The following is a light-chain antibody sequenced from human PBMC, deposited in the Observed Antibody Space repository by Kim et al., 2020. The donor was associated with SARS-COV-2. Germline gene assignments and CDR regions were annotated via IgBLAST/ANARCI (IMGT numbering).Light chain of an antibody. Sequence: ASVGDRVTITGRASQDIANSLAWYQQKPGKVPKVLIYAASTLQSGVPSRFSGSGSGTEFTLTSGSLQTEDVATHYCQKYNSAPWTFGPGTKVDIK. CDR1: QDIANS. V-gene: IGKV1-27*01. J-gene: IGKJ1*01. CDR3: QKYNSAPWT. CDR2: AAS.